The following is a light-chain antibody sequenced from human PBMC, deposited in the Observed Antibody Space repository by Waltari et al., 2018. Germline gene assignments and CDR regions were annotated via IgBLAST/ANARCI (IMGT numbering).Light chain of an antibody. CDR1: KSVSYY. Sequence: EIVLTQSPATLSLSPGERATLSCRASKSVSYYLAWYQQRPGQAPRLRIYDASSRATGIPARFSGSGSETDFTLTISSLEPEDFAVYYCQQRRTWPLTFGGGTKVEI. J-gene: IGKJ4*01. CDR2: DAS. CDR3: QQRRTWPLT. V-gene: IGKV3-11*01.